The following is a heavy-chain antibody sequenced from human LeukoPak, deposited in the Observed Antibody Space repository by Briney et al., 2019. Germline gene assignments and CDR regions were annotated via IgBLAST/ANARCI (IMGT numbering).Heavy chain of an antibody. CDR1: GFTFSSYW. CDR3: ARAYYYDSSGDAFDI. Sequence: PGGSLRLSCAASGFTFSSYWMSWVRQAPGKGLEWVANIKQDGSEKYYVDSVKGRFTISRDNAKNSLYLQMNSLRAEDTAVYYCARAYYYDSSGDAFDIWGQGTMVTVSS. V-gene: IGHV3-7*04. D-gene: IGHD3-22*01. J-gene: IGHJ3*02. CDR2: IKQDGSEK.